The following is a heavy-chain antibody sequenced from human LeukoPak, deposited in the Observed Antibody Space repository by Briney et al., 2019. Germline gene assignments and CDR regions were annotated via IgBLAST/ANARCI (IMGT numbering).Heavy chain of an antibody. CDR3: ARARVIPASFDD. CDR2: IYISGRT. Sequence: PSETLSLTCTVSGGSITFGSYYWTWIRQPAGKGLEWIGRIYISGRTFYNPSLKSRVTISMDTSMNQFSLRLNSVTAADTAVYYCARARVIPASFDDWGQGALVTVSS. CDR1: GGSITFGSYY. J-gene: IGHJ4*02. V-gene: IGHV4-61*02. D-gene: IGHD3-16*02.